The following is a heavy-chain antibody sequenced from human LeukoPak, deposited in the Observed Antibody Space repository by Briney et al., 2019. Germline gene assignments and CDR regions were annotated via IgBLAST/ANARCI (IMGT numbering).Heavy chain of an antibody. D-gene: IGHD4-11*01. V-gene: IGHV4-4*07. Sequence: PSETLPLTRTVSGGYISSYYWSWIRQTAGKGLEWIGRLSTSGTTNYNPSLKSRVTMSVDTSKNQFSLNLTSVTAADTAVYYCARAQGQSGVDYWGQGTLVTVSS. CDR1: GGYISSYY. CDR3: ARAQGQSGVDY. J-gene: IGHJ4*02. CDR2: LSTSGTT.